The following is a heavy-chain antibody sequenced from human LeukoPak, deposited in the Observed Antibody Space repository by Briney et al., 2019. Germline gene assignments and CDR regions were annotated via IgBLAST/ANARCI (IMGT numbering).Heavy chain of an antibody. D-gene: IGHD1-7*01. CDR2: ISGSGGST. CDR3: AKDWAITGTSDY. V-gene: IGHV3-23*01. J-gene: IGHJ4*02. Sequence: SGGSLRLSCAASGFTFSSYAMSWVRQAPGKGLEWVSAISGSGGSTYYADSVKGRFTISRDNSKNTLYLQMNSLRAEDTAVYYCAKDWAITGTSDYWGQGTLVTVSS. CDR1: GFTFSSYA.